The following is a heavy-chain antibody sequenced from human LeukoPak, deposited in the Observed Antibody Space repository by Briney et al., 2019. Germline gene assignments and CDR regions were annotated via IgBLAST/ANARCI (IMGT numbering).Heavy chain of an antibody. Sequence: PSETLSLTCTVSGGSISSYYWSWIRQPPGKGLEWIGYIYYSGSTNYNPSLKSRVTISVDTSKNQFSLKLSSVTAADTAVYYCARMYSKTHYDFWSGYINWFDPWGQGTLVTVSS. J-gene: IGHJ5*02. CDR1: GGSISSYY. CDR3: ARMYSKTHYDFWSGYINWFDP. CDR2: IYYSGST. V-gene: IGHV4-59*08. D-gene: IGHD3-3*01.